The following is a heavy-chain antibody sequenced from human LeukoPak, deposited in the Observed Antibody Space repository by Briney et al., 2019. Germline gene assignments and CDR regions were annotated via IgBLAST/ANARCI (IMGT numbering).Heavy chain of an antibody. CDR2: IYQSGST. CDR1: GGSISSGGYS. V-gene: IGHV4-30-2*01. Sequence: SQTLSLTCAVSGGSISSGGYSWSWIRQPPGKGLEWIGYIYQSGSTYYNPSLKSRVTISVDRSKSQFSLKLSSVTAADTAVYYCARLGIHDYVFVWGQGTLVTVSS. D-gene: IGHD3-16*01. J-gene: IGHJ4*02. CDR3: ARLGIHDYVFV.